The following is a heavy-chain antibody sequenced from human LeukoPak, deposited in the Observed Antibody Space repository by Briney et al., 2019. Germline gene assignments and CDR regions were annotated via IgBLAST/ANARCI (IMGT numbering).Heavy chain of an antibody. Sequence: PSQTLSLTCTVSGASITGGSYYWTWIRQPAGKGLEWIGRIYTSGITTYNPSLKSRVTISLDMSKNQISLNLNSVTAADTAVYYCARGATVTTVDYWGQGTLVTVSS. D-gene: IGHD4-11*01. J-gene: IGHJ4*02. CDR3: ARGATVTTVDY. CDR1: GASITGGSYY. V-gene: IGHV4-61*02. CDR2: IYTSGIT.